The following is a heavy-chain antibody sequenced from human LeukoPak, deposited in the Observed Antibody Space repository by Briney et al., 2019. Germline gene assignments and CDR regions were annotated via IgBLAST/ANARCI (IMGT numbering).Heavy chain of an antibody. CDR2: IYPGDSDT. D-gene: IGHD2-2*01. V-gene: IGHV5-51*01. Sequence: GESLKISCKGSGYSFTSYWIGWVRQMPGKGLEWMGIIYPGDSDTRYSPSFQGQVTISADKSISTAYLQWSSLKASDTAVYYCASHRVPAPDAFDIWGQGTMVTVSS. CDR1: GYSFTSYW. CDR3: ASHRVPAPDAFDI. J-gene: IGHJ3*02.